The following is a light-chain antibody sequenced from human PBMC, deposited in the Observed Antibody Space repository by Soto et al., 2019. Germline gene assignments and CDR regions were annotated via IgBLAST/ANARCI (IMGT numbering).Light chain of an antibody. CDR2: AAS. J-gene: IGKJ1*01. Sequence: DIQMTQSPSSLSASVRDRVTITCRTSQYISNYLACYQHKPGKVPKLLIYAASSLRSGVPSRFTASAFGTDFTLTISSLQPEDVATYDCQQSYITPWTFGQGTKVDI. CDR1: QYISNY. V-gene: IGKV1-27*01. CDR3: QQSYITPWT.